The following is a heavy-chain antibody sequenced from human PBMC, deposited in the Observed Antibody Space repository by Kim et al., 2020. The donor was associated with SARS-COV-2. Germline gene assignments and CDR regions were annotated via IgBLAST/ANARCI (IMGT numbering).Heavy chain of an antibody. CDR3: ARDGHIVVVIAIAPYYYGMDV. D-gene: IGHD2-21*01. Sequence: GGSLRLSCAASGFTFSSYAMHWVRQAPGKGLEWVAVISYDGSNKYYVDSVKGQFTISRDNSKNTLYLQMNSLRAEDTAVYYCARDGHIVVVIAIAPYYYGMDVWGQGTTVTVSS. CDR1: GFTFSSYA. V-gene: IGHV3-30*04. CDR2: ISYDGSNK. J-gene: IGHJ6*02.